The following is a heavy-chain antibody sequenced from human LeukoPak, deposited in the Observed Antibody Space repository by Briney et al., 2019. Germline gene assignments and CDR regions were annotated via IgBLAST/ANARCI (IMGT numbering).Heavy chain of an antibody. Sequence: GGSLRLSCAASGFSVGNYYMSWVRQAPGKGLEWVSGISGSGGSTYYADSVKGRFTISRDNSKNTLYLQMSSLRAEDTAVYYCAKEHTDSSGYYLDYWGQGTLVTVSS. CDR1: GFSVGNYY. D-gene: IGHD3-22*01. CDR3: AKEHTDSSGYYLDY. CDR2: ISGSGGST. J-gene: IGHJ4*02. V-gene: IGHV3-23*01.